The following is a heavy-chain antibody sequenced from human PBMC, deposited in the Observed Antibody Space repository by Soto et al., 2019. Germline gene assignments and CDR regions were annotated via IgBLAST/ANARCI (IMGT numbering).Heavy chain of an antibody. Sequence: EASVKVSCKASGYTFTSYGISWVRQAPGQGLEWMGWISAYNGNTNYAQKLQGRVTMTTDTSTSTAYMELRSLRSDDTAVYYCARVSFDRLLDRFDYWGQGTLVTVSS. CDR3: ARVSFDRLLDRFDY. CDR1: GYTFTSYG. J-gene: IGHJ4*02. D-gene: IGHD3-9*01. CDR2: ISAYNGNT. V-gene: IGHV1-18*01.